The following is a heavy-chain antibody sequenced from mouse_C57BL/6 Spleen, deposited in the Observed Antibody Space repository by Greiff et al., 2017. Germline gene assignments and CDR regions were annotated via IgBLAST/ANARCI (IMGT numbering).Heavy chain of an antibody. J-gene: IGHJ2*01. D-gene: IGHD2-3*01. Sequence: QVQLQQPGAELVKPGASVKLSCKASGYTFTSYWMHWVKQRPGQGLEWIGMIHPNSGSTNYNEKFKSKATLTVDKSSSTAYMQLSSLTSEDAAVYYCALDGYFYYFDYWGQGTTLTVSS. CDR1: GYTFTSYW. CDR3: ALDGYFYYFDY. V-gene: IGHV1-64*01. CDR2: IHPNSGST.